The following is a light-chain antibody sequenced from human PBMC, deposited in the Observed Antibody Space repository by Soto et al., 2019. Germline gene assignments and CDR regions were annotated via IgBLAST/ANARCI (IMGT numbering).Light chain of an antibody. CDR3: QSYDSSLSGWV. CDR2: GNS. Sequence: VLTQPPSVSGAPGQRVTISCPGSSSNIGAGYDVHWYQQLPGTAPKLLIYGNSNRPSGVPDRFSGSKSGTSASLAITGLQAEDEADYYCQSYDSSLSGWVFGGGTKLTVL. V-gene: IGLV1-40*01. J-gene: IGLJ3*02. CDR1: SSNIGAGYD.